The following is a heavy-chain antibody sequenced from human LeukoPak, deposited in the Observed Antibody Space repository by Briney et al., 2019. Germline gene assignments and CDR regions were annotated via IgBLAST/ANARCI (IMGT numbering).Heavy chain of an antibody. V-gene: IGHV3-23*01. D-gene: IGHD1-26*01. CDR1: GFTFSSYD. CDR2: VSGSGGST. CDR3: AKDSHSGTYFDS. Sequence: GGSLRLSCAASGFTFSSYDMSWVRQAPGKGLEWVSAVSGSGGSTYYADSVKGRFTISRDNSKSTLFLQMNSLRAEDTAVYYCAKDSHSGTYFDSWGRGTLVSVSS. J-gene: IGHJ4*02.